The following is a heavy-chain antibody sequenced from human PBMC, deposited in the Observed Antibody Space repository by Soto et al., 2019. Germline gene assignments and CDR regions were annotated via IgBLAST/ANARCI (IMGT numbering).Heavy chain of an antibody. CDR1: GYTLTELS. J-gene: IGHJ6*02. V-gene: IGHV1-24*01. CDR3: ATTIPAWGSQHYYYYYGMDV. D-gene: IGHD7-27*01. Sequence: ASVKVSCKVSGYTLTELSMHWVRQAPGKGLEWMGGFDPEDGETIYAQKFQGRVTMTEDTSTDTAYMELSSLRSEDTAVYYCATTIPAWGSQHYYYYYGMDVWGQGTTVTVSS. CDR2: FDPEDGET.